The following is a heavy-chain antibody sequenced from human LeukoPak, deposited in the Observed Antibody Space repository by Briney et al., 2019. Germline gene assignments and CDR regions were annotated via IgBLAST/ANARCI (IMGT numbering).Heavy chain of an antibody. CDR3: AKALLTSTYYFDF. J-gene: IGHJ4*02. D-gene: IGHD5/OR15-5a*01. CDR1: GFTFDDYA. Sequence: PTGGSLRLSCAASGFTFDDYAMHWVRQAPGKGLEWVSGISWNSGSIGYADSVKGRFTISRDTSTNTLYLQMNSLRAEDTAVYYCAKALLTSTYYFDFWGQGTLVTVSS. CDR2: ISWNSGSI. V-gene: IGHV3-9*01.